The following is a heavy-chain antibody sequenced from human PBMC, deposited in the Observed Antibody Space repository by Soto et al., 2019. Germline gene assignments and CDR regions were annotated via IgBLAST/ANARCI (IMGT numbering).Heavy chain of an antibody. J-gene: IGHJ4*02. CDR1: GGSFSGYY. D-gene: IGHD1-1*01. Sequence: TLSLTCAVYGGSFSGYYWTWIRQPPGTGLEWIGEINHSGSTNYNPSLKSRVTISVDTSKNQFSLKLTSVTAADTAVYYCARDLTWNQADYWGQGTLVTVSS. CDR2: INHSGST. CDR3: ARDLTWNQADY. V-gene: IGHV4-34*01.